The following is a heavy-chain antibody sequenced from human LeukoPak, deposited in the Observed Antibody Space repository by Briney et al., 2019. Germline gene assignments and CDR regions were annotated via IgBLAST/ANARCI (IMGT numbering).Heavy chain of an antibody. J-gene: IGHJ3*02. CDR3: ARDYYDSSGYFVNDAFDI. CDR1: GYSISSGYY. D-gene: IGHD3-22*01. CDR2: IYYSGST. V-gene: IGHV4-38-2*02. Sequence: SETLSLTCAVSGYSISSGYYWGWIRQPPGKGLEWIGYIYYSGSTYYNPSLKSRVTISVDTSKNQFSLKLSSVTAADTAVYYCARDYYDSSGYFVNDAFDIWGQGTMVTVSS.